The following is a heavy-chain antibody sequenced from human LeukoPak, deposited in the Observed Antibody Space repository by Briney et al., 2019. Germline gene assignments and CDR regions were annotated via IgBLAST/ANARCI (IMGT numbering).Heavy chain of an antibody. CDR3: ARPRTYYDSWSGYPPFDY. CDR2: IIPMSTTT. Sequence: ASVKVSCTASGGTFSSHAINWVRQAPGQGLEWMGGIIPMSTTTKYAQKFQGRVTITADESTSTAFMELSSLRSEDTAVYFCARPRTYYDSWSGYPPFDYWGQGTLVTVSS. V-gene: IGHV1-69*13. D-gene: IGHD3-3*01. J-gene: IGHJ4*02. CDR1: GGTFSSHA.